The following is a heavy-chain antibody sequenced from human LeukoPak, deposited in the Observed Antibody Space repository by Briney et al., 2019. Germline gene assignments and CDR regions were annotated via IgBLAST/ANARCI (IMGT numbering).Heavy chain of an antibody. Sequence: GESLKISCKGSGYSFTSYWIGWVRQMPGKGLEWMGIIYPGDSDTRYSPSFQGQVTISADESISTSYLQWSSLKASDTAMYYCARGNMVREVVNWFDPWGQGTLVTVSS. CDR3: ARGNMVREVVNWFDP. D-gene: IGHD3-10*01. CDR1: GYSFTSYW. CDR2: IYPGDSDT. V-gene: IGHV5-51*01. J-gene: IGHJ5*02.